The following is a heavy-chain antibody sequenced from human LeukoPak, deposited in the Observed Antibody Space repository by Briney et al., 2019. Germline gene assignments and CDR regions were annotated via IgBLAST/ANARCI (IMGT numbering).Heavy chain of an antibody. D-gene: IGHD2-2*01. V-gene: IGHV4-61*02. J-gene: IGHJ5*02. CDR3: ARGIGYCSSTSCYEAAAWFDP. CDR2: IYTSGST. Sequence: SETLSLTCTVSGGSISSGSYYWSWIPQPAGKGLEWIGRIYTSGSTNYNPSLKSRVTISVDTSKNQFSLKLSSVTAADTAVYYCARGIGYCSSTSCYEAAAWFDPWGQGTLVTVSS. CDR1: GGSISSGSYY.